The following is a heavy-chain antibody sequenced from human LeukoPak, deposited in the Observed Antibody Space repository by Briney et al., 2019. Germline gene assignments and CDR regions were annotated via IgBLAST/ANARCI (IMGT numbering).Heavy chain of an antibody. Sequence: PGRSLRLSCAASGFTFSSYGMHWVRQAPGKGLEWVAVIWYDGSNKYYADTVKGRFTISRDNSKNTLYLQMNSLRAEDTAVYYCARDRGRHFDYWGQGTLVTVSS. D-gene: IGHD3-16*01. CDR3: ARDRGRHFDY. J-gene: IGHJ4*02. CDR1: GFTFSSYG. CDR2: IWYDGSNK. V-gene: IGHV3-33*01.